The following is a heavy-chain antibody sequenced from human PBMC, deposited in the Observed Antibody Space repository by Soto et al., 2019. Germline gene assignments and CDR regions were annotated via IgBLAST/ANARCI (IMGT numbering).Heavy chain of an antibody. V-gene: IGHV4-59*01. CDR2: ISYSGST. CDR3: ARSYDNTGYTPLY. CDR1: GGSISSYY. D-gene: IGHD3-9*01. Sequence: SETLSLTCTVSGGSISSYYWIWIRQSPGKGLDWIGYISYSGSTDYNLSLGSRVTISVDPSKNQFSLKLGSVTTADTAIYYCARSYDNTGYTPLYWDQGTLVTVSS. J-gene: IGHJ4*02.